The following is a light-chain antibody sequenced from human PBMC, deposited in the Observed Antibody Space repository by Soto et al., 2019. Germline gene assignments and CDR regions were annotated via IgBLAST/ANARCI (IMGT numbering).Light chain of an antibody. J-gene: IGLJ1*01. CDR1: SSDVGGYNY. CDR3: SSYTSSSTLV. V-gene: IGLV2-14*01. CDR2: EVS. Sequence: QSVLTKPASVSGSPGQSITISCTGTSSDVGGYNYVSWYQQHPGKAPKLMIYEVSNRPSGVSNRFSGSKSGNTASLTISGLQAEDEADYYCSSYTSSSTLVFGTGIKLTVL.